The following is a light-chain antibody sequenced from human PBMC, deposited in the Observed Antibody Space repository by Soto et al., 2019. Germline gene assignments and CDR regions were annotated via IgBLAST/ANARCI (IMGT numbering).Light chain of an antibody. Sequence: QSVLTQPRSVSGSPGQSVTISCTGTSVGDYNYVSWYQHHPGRAPTLMIYDVSKRPSGVPDRFSGSKSGNTASLTISGLQAEDEADYYCCSYAGTSTGIFGGGTKLTVL. V-gene: IGLV2-11*01. CDR2: DVS. CDR1: SVGDYNY. CDR3: CSYAGTSTGI. J-gene: IGLJ2*01.